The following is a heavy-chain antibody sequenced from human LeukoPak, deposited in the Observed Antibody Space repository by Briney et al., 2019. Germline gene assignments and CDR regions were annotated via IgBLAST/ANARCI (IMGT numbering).Heavy chain of an antibody. D-gene: IGHD3-22*01. V-gene: IGHV3-13*01. CDR3: VRDPSGWGMDV. Sequence: GGSLRLSCVASGFDFSLYAMGWVRQAPGKGLEWVSDIGKGGDTHYAGSVKGRFTISRDNAKNSLYLQMNSLRPGDTAVYYCVRDPSGWGMDVWGQGTTVTVSS. J-gene: IGHJ6*02. CDR1: GFDFSLYA. CDR2: IGKGGDT.